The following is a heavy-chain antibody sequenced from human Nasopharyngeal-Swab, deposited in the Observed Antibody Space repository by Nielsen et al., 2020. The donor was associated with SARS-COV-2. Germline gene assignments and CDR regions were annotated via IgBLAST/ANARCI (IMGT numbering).Heavy chain of an antibody. D-gene: IGHD6-13*01. J-gene: IGHJ4*02. Sequence: SAKLFCKASAYTLTSYCTSCVRQAPGQGLEWMGRIIPILGIANYAQKFQGRVTITADKSTSTAYMELSSLRSEDTAVYYCAREGIAAAGPEDYWGQGTLVTVSS. CDR3: AREGIAAAGPEDY. V-gene: IGHV1-69*04. CDR1: AYTLTSYC. CDR2: IIPILGIA.